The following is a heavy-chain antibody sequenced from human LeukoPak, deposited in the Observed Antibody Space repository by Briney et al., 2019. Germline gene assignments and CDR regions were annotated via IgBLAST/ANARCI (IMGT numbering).Heavy chain of an antibody. CDR2: IYTSGST. Sequence: SETLSLTCTVSGGSISSDCWSWIRHPAGTGLEWIGRIYTSGSTNYNPSLKRQVTMSVDTSKNQFSLKLSSVTAADAAVYYCARGRRGSYYPIYYIDYWGQGTLVTVSS. CDR1: GGSISSDC. J-gene: IGHJ4*02. V-gene: IGHV4-4*07. D-gene: IGHD1-26*01. CDR3: ARGRRGSYYPIYYIDY.